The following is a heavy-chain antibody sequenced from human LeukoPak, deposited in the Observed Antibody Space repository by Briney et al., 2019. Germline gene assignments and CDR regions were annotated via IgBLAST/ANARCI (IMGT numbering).Heavy chain of an antibody. CDR3: ASRYYDSSGYHAVDY. Sequence: SETLSLTCAVYGGSFSGYYRSWIRQPPGKGLEWIGEINHSGSTNYNPSLKSRVTISVDTSKNQFSLKLSSVTAADTAVYYCASRYYDSSGYHAVDYWGQGTLVTVSS. CDR1: GGSFSGYY. V-gene: IGHV4-34*01. J-gene: IGHJ4*02. D-gene: IGHD3-22*01. CDR2: INHSGST.